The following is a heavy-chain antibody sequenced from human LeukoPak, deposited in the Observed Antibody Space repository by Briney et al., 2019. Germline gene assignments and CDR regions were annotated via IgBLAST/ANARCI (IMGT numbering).Heavy chain of an antibody. J-gene: IGHJ4*02. V-gene: IGHV4-59*01. Sequence: PSETLSLTCTVSGGSISGYYWTWIRQPPGKGLEWIGYIYYSGNTNYNPSLKSRVTISVDTSKNQFSLQLTFVTAAVTAIYYCARLRSNSFPDYWGQGTLVTVSS. D-gene: IGHD6-13*01. CDR3: ARLRSNSFPDY. CDR2: IYYSGNT. CDR1: GGSISGYY.